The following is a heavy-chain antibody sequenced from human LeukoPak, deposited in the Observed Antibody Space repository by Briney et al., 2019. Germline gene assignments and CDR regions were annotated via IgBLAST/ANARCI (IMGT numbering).Heavy chain of an antibody. CDR1: VYTFTGYY. J-gene: IGHJ4*02. V-gene: IGHV1-2*02. CDR2: INTNDGGT. CDR3: ARNYDSSGYIGY. D-gene: IGHD3-22*01. Sequence: ASVNVSCKASVYTFTGYYINWVRQAPGLGSEWMGWINTNDGGTSYAQKFQGRVTMTRDTSISTAYMELSGLTSDDTALFYCARNYDSSGYIGYWGQGTLVTVSS.